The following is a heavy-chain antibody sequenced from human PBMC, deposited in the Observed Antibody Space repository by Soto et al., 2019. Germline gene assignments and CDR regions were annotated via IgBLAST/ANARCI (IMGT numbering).Heavy chain of an antibody. CDR1: GFTFSSYA. CDR2: ISYDGSNK. D-gene: IGHD3-10*01. V-gene: IGHV3-30-3*01. J-gene: IGHJ3*02. CDR3: ARDLLLIGRYYGSGSYGPPFI. Sequence: QVQLVESGGGVVQPGRSLRLSCAASGFTFSSYAMHWVRQAPGKGLEWVAVISYDGSNKYYADSVKGRFTISRYNSKNTLYLQMNSLRAEDTAVYYCARDLLLIGRYYGSGSYGPPFIWGQGTMVTVSS.